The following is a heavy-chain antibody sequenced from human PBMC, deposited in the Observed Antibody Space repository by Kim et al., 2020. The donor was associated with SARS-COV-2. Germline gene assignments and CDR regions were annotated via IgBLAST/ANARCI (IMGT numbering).Heavy chain of an antibody. J-gene: IGHJ1*01. CDR1: GFTFSSYA. V-gene: IGHV3-23*01. CDR2: ISGSGGST. D-gene: IGHD3-9*01. Sequence: GGSLRLSCAASGFTFSSYAMSWVRQAPGKGLEWVSAISGSGGSTYYADSVKGRFTISRDNSKNTLYLQMNSLRAEDTAVYYCAKEPLYYDILTGYSPTGYFQHWGQGTLVTVSS. CDR3: AKEPLYYDILTGYSPTGYFQH.